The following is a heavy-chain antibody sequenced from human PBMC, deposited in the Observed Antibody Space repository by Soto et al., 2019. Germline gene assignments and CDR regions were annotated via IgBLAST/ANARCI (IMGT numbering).Heavy chain of an antibody. D-gene: IGHD3-10*01. J-gene: IGHJ6*02. CDR3: AKTYYGSGSYYYGMDV. CDR1: GFTFSSYG. Sequence: QVQLVESGGGVVQPGRSLRLSCAASGFTFSSYGMHWVRQAPGKGLEWVAVISYDGSNKYYADSVKGRFTISRDNSKNTLYLQMNSLRAEDTAVYYCAKTYYGSGSYYYGMDVWGQGTTVTVSS. V-gene: IGHV3-30*18. CDR2: ISYDGSNK.